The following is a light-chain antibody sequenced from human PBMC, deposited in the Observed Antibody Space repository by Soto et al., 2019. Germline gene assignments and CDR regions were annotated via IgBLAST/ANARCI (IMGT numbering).Light chain of an antibody. CDR3: LQDYTYPWT. V-gene: IGKV1-6*02. Sequence: AIQMTQSPFSLSASVGDRVTITCRASQGIRNELGWYQQKPGKAPKLLIYAASSRRSGVPSRFSGSGSGTDFALTISSLQPEDFATYYCLQDYTYPWTFGQGTKVEIK. CDR1: QGIRNE. J-gene: IGKJ1*01. CDR2: AAS.